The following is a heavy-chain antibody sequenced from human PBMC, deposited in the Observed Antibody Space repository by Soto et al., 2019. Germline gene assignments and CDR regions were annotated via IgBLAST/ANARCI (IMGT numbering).Heavy chain of an antibody. D-gene: IGHD1-26*01. V-gene: IGHV1-46*02. J-gene: IGHJ4*02. CDR1: GYTFNSDN. Sequence: GASVKDSCKASGYTFNSDNMQCVRQAPGQGLEWMGVINTSSGSTNYAQKFQGRVIMTRDTSTNTVYMELSTLRSDDTAVYYCARIYSGSRLDYWGQGTLVTVSS. CDR3: ARIYSGSRLDY. CDR2: INTSSGST.